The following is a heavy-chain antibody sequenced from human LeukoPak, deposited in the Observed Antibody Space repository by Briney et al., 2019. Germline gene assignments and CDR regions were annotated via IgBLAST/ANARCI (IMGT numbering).Heavy chain of an antibody. CDR2: IYHSGST. CDR1: GGSISSSNW. D-gene: IGHD5-12*01. Sequence: PSETLSLTCAVSGGSISSSNWWSWVRQPPGKGLEWIGEIYHSGSTNYNPSLKSRVTISVDKSKNQFSLKLSSVTAADTAVYYCAREYSAYDSGYYYYTMDVWGQGTTVTVSS. CDR3: AREYSAYDSGYYYYTMDV. V-gene: IGHV4-4*02. J-gene: IGHJ6*02.